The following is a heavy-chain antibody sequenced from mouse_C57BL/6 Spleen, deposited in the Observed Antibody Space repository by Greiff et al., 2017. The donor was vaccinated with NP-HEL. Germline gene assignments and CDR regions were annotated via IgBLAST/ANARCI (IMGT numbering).Heavy chain of an antibody. CDR3: ARGGSWAMDY. J-gene: IGHJ4*01. Sequence: QVQLQQSGPELVKPGASVKISCKASGYAFSSSWMNWVKQRPGTGLEWIGRIYPGDGDTNYNGKFKGKATLTADNSSSTAYMQLSSLTAEDSAVYFCARGGSWAMDYWGQGTSVTVSS. V-gene: IGHV1-82*01. CDR1: GYAFSSSW. CDR2: IYPGDGDT.